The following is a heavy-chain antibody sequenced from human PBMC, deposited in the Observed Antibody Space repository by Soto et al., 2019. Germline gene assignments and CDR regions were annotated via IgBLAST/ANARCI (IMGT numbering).Heavy chain of an antibody. Sequence: LKISCKGSGYTFTTYWITWVRQTPGKGLEWMGRIDPGNSYTSYNPSFQGHVTLSADMSISTAYLQWSGLKASDTAMYYCARHTGLGPTPFDYWGQGTLVTVSS. J-gene: IGHJ4*02. CDR1: GYTFTTYW. D-gene: IGHD4-17*01. CDR2: IDPGNSYT. CDR3: ARHTGLGPTPFDY. V-gene: IGHV5-10-1*01.